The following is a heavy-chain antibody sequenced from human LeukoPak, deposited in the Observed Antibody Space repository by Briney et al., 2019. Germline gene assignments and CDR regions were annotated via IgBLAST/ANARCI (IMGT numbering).Heavy chain of an antibody. CDR3: ARLGGGGDEYFQH. CDR1: GGTFSSYT. V-gene: IGHV1-69*02. J-gene: IGHJ1*01. Sequence: SVKVSCKASGGTFSSYTISWVRQAPGQGLEWMGRIIPILGIANYAQKFQGRVTIAADKSTSTAYMELSSLRSEDTAVYYCARLGGGGDEYFQHWGQGTLVTVSS. CDR2: IIPILGIA. D-gene: IGHD2-21*01.